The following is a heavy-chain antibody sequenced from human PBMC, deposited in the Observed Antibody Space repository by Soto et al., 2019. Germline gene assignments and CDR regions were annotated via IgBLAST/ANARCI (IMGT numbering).Heavy chain of an antibody. D-gene: IGHD1-26*01. V-gene: IGHV3-23*01. CDR3: AREVGAPSGWLDP. CDR2: ISASGGLK. Sequence: PGGSLRLSCAASGFTFTNYAMTWVRQTPGKGLEWVSGISASGGLKYYADSVRGRFTVSRDNSKNILYLQMDNLRDEDTALYYCAREVGAPSGWLDPRGQGTQVTVSS. CDR1: GFTFTNYA. J-gene: IGHJ5*02.